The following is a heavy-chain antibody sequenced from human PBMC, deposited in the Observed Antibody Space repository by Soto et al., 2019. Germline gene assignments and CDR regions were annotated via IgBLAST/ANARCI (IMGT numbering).Heavy chain of an antibody. CDR3: ARDHCTTTNCYTSIYYYGMDV. D-gene: IGHD2-2*02. J-gene: IGHJ6*02. Sequence: QVQLVQSGAEVKKPGASVKVSCKASGYIFTTFDINWVRQATGQGLERVGWMNPNSSNTGYAQKSQGRVTMTRNTSISTAYIELGSLRSEDTAVYFCARDHCTTTNCYTSIYYYGMDVWGQGTKVTVSS. CDR1: GYIFTTFD. V-gene: IGHV1-8*01. CDR2: MNPNSSNT.